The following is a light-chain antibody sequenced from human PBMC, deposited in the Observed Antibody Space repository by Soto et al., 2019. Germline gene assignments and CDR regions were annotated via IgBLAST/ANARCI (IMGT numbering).Light chain of an antibody. CDR3: QQYNSYSG. Sequence: EIQMTQSPSTLSASVGDRVTITCRASQSISSWLAWYQQKPGKAPKLLIYDASSLESGVPSRFSGSGSGTEFTLTISSLQPDDFATYYCQQYNSYSGFGQGTKVDIK. V-gene: IGKV1-5*01. CDR1: QSISSW. CDR2: DAS. J-gene: IGKJ1*01.